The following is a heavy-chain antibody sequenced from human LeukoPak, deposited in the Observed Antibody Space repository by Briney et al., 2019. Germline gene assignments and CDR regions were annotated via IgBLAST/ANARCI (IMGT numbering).Heavy chain of an antibody. CDR3: ARDPRLRYYDSSGYWGDYFDY. D-gene: IGHD3-22*01. CDR1: GYTFTSYG. J-gene: IGHJ4*02. CDR2: ISAYNGNT. V-gene: IGHV1-18*01. Sequence: ASVKVSCNASGYTFTSYGISWVRQAPGQGLEWMGWISAYNGNTNYAQKLQGRVTMTTDTSTSTAYMELRSLRSDDTAVYYCARDPRLRYYDSSGYWGDYFDYWGQGTLVTVSS.